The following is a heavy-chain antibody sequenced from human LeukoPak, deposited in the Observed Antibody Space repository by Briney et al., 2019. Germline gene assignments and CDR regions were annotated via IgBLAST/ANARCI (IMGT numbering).Heavy chain of an antibody. D-gene: IGHD4-17*01. CDR2: ISSRSTYR. CDR3: ARDMTTATTCYLQH. Sequence: GGSLRLSCAASGFTFSDYSMNWVRQAPGKGLEWVSSISSRSTYRYYEDSVKGRFTISRDNAKNSLCLKMNSLRAEDTAVYYCARDMTTATTCYLQHWGQGTLVTVSS. J-gene: IGHJ1*01. V-gene: IGHV3-21*06. CDR1: GFTFSDYS.